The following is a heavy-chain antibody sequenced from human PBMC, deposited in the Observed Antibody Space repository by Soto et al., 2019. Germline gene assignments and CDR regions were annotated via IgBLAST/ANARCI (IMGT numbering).Heavy chain of an antibody. CDR2: ISPFFGTT. CDR1: GGGTLSNDA. CDR3: AREVVTETTWGSFDS. V-gene: IGHV1-69*01. D-gene: IGHD2-21*02. Sequence: QVHLVQSGADGRKSGSSVRVSCTASGGGTLSNDAISWVRQAPGQGLEWLGRISPFFGTTDYSQSFQGRLTMTADASTGTVYMDLRRLKSDATAVYYCAREVVTETTWGSFDSWGQGTLVTVSS. J-gene: IGHJ4*02.